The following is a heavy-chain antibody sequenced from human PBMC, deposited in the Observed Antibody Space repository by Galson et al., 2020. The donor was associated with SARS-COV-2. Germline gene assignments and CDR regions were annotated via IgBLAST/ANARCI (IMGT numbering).Heavy chain of an antibody. J-gene: IGHJ5*02. Sequence: SETLSLTCTVSGGSISSGSYYWSWIRQPAGKGLEWIGRIYTSGSTNYNPSLKSRVTISVDTSKNQFSLKLSSVTAADTAVYYCAGGRAGFGELLSPRIWYNWFDPWGQGTLVTVSS. CDR3: AGGRAGFGELLSPRIWYNWFDP. CDR2: IYTSGST. V-gene: IGHV4-61*02. CDR1: GGSISSGSYY. D-gene: IGHD3-10*01.